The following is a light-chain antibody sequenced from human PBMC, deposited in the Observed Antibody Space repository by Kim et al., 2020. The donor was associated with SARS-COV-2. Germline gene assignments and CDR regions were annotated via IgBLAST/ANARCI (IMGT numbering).Light chain of an antibody. J-gene: IGLJ3*02. Sequence: PGQQARITCSGNALPKKYAYWFQQKPGQAPVLVIKEDTERPSGIPERFSGSTSGTTVTLTISGVQADDEADYYCQSADSSDTFWVFGGGTQLTVL. CDR2: EDT. CDR1: ALPKKY. V-gene: IGLV3-25*03. CDR3: QSADSSDTFWV.